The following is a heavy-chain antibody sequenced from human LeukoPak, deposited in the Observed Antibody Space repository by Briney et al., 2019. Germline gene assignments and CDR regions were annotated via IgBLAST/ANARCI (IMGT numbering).Heavy chain of an antibody. D-gene: IGHD5-24*01. CDR3: ARGAMWLQQSDYFDY. CDR2: ISYDGSNK. J-gene: IGHJ4*02. Sequence: GGSLRLSCAASGFTFSSYAMHWVRQAPGKGLEWVAVISYDGSNKYYSDSVKGRFTISRDNSKNTLYLQMNSLRAEDTAVYYCARGAMWLQQSDYFDYWGQGTLVTVSS. V-gene: IGHV3-30*04. CDR1: GFTFSSYA.